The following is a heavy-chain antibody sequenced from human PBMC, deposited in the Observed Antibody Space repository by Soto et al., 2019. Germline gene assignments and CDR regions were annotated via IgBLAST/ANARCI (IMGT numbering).Heavy chain of an antibody. CDR1: GGSFSGYY. Sequence: QVQLQQWGAGLLKPSETLSLTCAVYGGSFSGYYWSWIRQPPGKGLEWIGEINHSGSTNYNPSLKSLVTISVDTSKNQFSLKLSSVTAADTAVYYCARVGGLYSSSWLNWFDPWGQGTLVTVSS. V-gene: IGHV4-34*01. J-gene: IGHJ5*02. CDR2: INHSGST. CDR3: ARVGGLYSSSWLNWFDP. D-gene: IGHD6-13*01.